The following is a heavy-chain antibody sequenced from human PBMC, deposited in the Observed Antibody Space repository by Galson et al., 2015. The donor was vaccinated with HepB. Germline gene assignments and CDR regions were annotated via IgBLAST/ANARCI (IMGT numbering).Heavy chain of an antibody. D-gene: IGHD3-10*01. V-gene: IGHV3-21*01. Sequence: SLRLSCAASGFTFSSYSMNWVRQAPGKGLEWVSSISSSSSYIYYADSVKGRFTISRDNAKNSLYLQMNSLRAEDTAVYYCAREVNYYGSGSPRGRFDPWGQGTLVTVSS. CDR3: AREVNYYGSGSPRGRFDP. CDR1: GFTFSSYS. J-gene: IGHJ5*02. CDR2: ISSSSSYI.